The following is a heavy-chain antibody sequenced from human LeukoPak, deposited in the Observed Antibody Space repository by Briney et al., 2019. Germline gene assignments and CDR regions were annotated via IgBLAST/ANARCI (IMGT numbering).Heavy chain of an antibody. CDR2: ISTGSSYI. D-gene: IGHD3-22*01. Sequence: PGGSLRLSCAASGYSFSTYSMNWVRQAPGKGLEWVSFISTGSSYIYYAGSVKGRFTISRDNAKKSLYLQMNSLRAEDTAVYFCARSFYDSSGYPNFDYWGQGTLVTVSS. V-gene: IGHV3-21*01. CDR1: GYSFSTYS. CDR3: ARSFYDSSGYPNFDY. J-gene: IGHJ4*02.